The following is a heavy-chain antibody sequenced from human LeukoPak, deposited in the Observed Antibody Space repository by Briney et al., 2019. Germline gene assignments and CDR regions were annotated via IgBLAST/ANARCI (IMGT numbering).Heavy chain of an antibody. J-gene: IGHJ4*02. CDR3: AREDYDVLTGYSYLDY. CDR2: ISSSSSHI. Sequence: PGGSLRLSCAASGFSFTSYSMNWVRQAPGKGLEWVSSISSSSSHIYYADSVKGRFTISRDNAKNSLYLQMNSLRAEDTAVYYCAREDYDVLTGYSYLDYLGQGTLVTVYS. D-gene: IGHD3-9*01. CDR1: GFSFTSYS. V-gene: IGHV3-21*01.